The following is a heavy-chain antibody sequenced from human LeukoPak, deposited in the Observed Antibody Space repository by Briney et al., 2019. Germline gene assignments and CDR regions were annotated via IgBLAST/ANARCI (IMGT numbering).Heavy chain of an antibody. J-gene: IGHJ4*02. Sequence: PGGSLRLSCAASGFTFSSYAMHWVRQAPGKGLEWVAVISYDGSNKYYADSVKGRFTISRDNSKNTLYLQMNSLRAVDTAVYYCARDQGPYYDFWSGYYTGTLDYWGQGTLVTVSS. CDR3: ARDQGPYYDFWSGYYTGTLDY. CDR2: ISYDGSNK. V-gene: IGHV3-30-3*01. CDR1: GFTFSSYA. D-gene: IGHD3-3*01.